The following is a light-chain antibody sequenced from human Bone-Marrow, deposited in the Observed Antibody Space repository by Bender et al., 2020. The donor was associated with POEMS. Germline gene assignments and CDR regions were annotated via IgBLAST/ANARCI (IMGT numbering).Light chain of an antibody. CDR3: CSYTATNTRV. CDR1: SSDVGGYDF. J-gene: IGLJ2*01. CDR2: EVN. Sequence: QSALTQPASVSGSPGQSITISCTGTSSDVGGYDFVSWYQQHPGQAPKRIIFEVNKRPSGVSNRFSASKSGNTASLTISGVQAEDEADYYCCSYTATNTRVFGGGTTLTVL. V-gene: IGLV2-14*01.